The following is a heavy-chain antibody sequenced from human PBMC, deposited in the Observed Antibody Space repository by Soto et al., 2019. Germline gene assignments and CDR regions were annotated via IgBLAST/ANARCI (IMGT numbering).Heavy chain of an antibody. J-gene: IGHJ5*02. D-gene: IGHD6-19*01. Sequence: GGSLRLSCAASGFTFSSYGMHWVRQAPGKGLEWVAVISYDGSSKYYADSVKGRFTISRDNSKNTLYLQMNSLRAEDTAVYYCAKGRPLYSSGWYWFDPWGQGTPVTVSS. V-gene: IGHV3-30*18. CDR1: GFTFSSYG. CDR3: AKGRPLYSSGWYWFDP. CDR2: ISYDGSSK.